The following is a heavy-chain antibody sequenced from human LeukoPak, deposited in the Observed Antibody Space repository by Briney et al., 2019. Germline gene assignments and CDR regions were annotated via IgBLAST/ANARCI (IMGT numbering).Heavy chain of an antibody. CDR3: AGDGVGVLPGDAFDI. V-gene: IGHV3-21*05. CDR2: INPDGTDI. D-gene: IGHD1-26*01. Sequence: PGGSLTLSCAASGFSFSTHSMNWVRQAPGKGLEWISFINPDGTDIHYGESVKGRFTISRDNAKNSLYLQMHTLRAEDTAVYYCAGDGVGVLPGDAFDIWSQGTMVTVSS. J-gene: IGHJ3*02. CDR1: GFSFSTHS.